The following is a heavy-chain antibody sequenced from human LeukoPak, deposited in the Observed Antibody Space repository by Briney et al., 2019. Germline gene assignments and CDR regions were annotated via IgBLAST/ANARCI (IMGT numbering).Heavy chain of an antibody. CDR3: ASSGLRPVAATPYYFDY. J-gene: IGHJ4*02. V-gene: IGHV1-69*05. CDR2: IIPIFGTA. D-gene: IGHD2-15*01. CDR1: GGTFSSYA. Sequence: SVRVSCRASGGTFSSYAISWVRQAPAQGLEWMGEIIPIFGTANYAQTFQGRVTITTDESTSTDSMELSSLRSEDTAVYYCASSGLRPVAATPYYFDYWGQGTLVTVSS.